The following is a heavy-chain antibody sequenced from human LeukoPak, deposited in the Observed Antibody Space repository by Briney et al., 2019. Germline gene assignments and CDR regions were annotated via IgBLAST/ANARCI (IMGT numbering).Heavy chain of an antibody. CDR3: ARELVELTFDY. J-gene: IGHJ4*02. D-gene: IGHD6-13*01. Sequence: GGSLRLSCAASGFTVSSNYMSWVRQAPGKGLEWVSIIYSGGSTYYADSVKGRFTISRDNAKNSLYLQMNSLRAEDTAVYYCARELVELTFDYWGQGTLVTVSS. V-gene: IGHV3-66*01. CDR2: IYSGGST. CDR1: GFTVSSNY.